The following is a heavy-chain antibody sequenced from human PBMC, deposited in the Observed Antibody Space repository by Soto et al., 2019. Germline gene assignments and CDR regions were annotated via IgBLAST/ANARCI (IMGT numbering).Heavy chain of an antibody. V-gene: IGHV3-23*01. CDR3: AKNRGYEYDDSSGIED. CDR2: ISGNGVST. D-gene: IGHD3-22*01. CDR1: GFTFSNYA. J-gene: IGHJ4*02. Sequence: GVSLRLSCSASGFTFSNYALTWVRRAPGKGLEWVSAISGNGVSTYYADSVKGRFTISRDTSKNTLYLQVSSLRAEDTAVYYCAKNRGYEYDDSSGIEDWGQRTLITV.